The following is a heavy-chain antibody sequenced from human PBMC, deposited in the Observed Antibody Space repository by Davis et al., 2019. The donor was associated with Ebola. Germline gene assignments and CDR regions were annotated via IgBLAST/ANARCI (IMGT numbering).Heavy chain of an antibody. Sequence: GSLRLSWAASEFTFSTYWMSSVRQAPGKGLEGVANIKHDGSETHSADSVKGRFSISRDNSKSSLYLQMNSLRAEDSAVYYCARDLVGFGYSYSGNYYYGMDLWGHGTAVTVSS. V-gene: IGHV3-7*03. CDR2: IKHDGSET. CDR3: ARDLVGFGYSYSGNYYYGMDL. CDR1: EFTFSTYW. D-gene: IGHD5-24*01. J-gene: IGHJ6*02.